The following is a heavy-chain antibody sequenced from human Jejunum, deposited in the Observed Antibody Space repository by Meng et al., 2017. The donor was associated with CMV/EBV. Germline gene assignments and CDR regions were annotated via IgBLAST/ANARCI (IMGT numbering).Heavy chain of an antibody. CDR1: YS. D-gene: IGHD1-26*01. V-gene: IGHV3-21*01. Sequence: YSMNWVRQVPGKALEWVSSISTSGHNTFYADSVRGRFNIFRDNAKDSVSLQMSSLGVDDTGVYYCAGWRGFEWEMKGHWFDPWGQGTRVTVSS. CDR3: AGWRGFEWEMKGHWFDP. J-gene: IGHJ5*02. CDR2: ISTSGHNT.